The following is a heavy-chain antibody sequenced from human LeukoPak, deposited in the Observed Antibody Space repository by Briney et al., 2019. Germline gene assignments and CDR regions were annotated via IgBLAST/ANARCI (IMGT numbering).Heavy chain of an antibody. J-gene: IGHJ4*02. V-gene: IGHV3-30*02. Sequence: PGGSLRLSCAASGFTFSTYGMHWVRQAPGKGLEWVAFIQYDGSNKYYADSVKGRFTISRDNSKNTLYLQMNSLRAEDTAVYYCAKDLEEYSSSELDYWGQGTLVTVSS. CDR1: GFTFSTYG. D-gene: IGHD6-6*01. CDR2: IQYDGSNK. CDR3: AKDLEEYSSSELDY.